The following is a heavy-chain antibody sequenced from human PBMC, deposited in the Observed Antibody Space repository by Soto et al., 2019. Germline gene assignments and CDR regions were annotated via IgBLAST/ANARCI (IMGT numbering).Heavy chain of an antibody. Sequence: PSETLSLSCTVSGGSVSSGSYYWTWIRQSPGKELEWIGYVHYSRRTNYDPSLNSRATVSLNTTKTQFSQMFRSVTAAATAVYYCERDRGPVSKNNCFEPWGQGALVTVSS. J-gene: IGHJ5*02. CDR2: VHYSRRT. V-gene: IGHV4-61*01. CDR3: ERDRGPVSKNNCFEP. D-gene: IGHD3-10*01. CDR1: GGSVSSGSYY.